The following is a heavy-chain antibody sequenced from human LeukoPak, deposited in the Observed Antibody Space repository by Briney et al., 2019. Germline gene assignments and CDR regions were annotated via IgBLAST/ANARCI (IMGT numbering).Heavy chain of an antibody. CDR1: GFTFSSYW. V-gene: IGHV3-7*01. CDR3: ARDSSGYSSSWYRDYFDY. CDR2: IKQDGSEK. D-gene: IGHD6-13*01. Sequence: AGSLRLSCAASGFTFSSYWMSWVRQALGKGLEWVANIKQDGSEKYYVDSVKGRFTISRDNAKNSLYLQMNSLRAEDTAVYYCARDSSGYSSSWYRDYFDYWGQGTLVTVSS. J-gene: IGHJ4*02.